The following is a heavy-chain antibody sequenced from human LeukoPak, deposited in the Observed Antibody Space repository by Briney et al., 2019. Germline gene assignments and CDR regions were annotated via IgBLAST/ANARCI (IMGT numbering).Heavy chain of an antibody. J-gene: IGHJ5*02. CDR3: AGDAVGPGLAGS. V-gene: IGHV3-11*01. CDR2: ISSSGNII. CDR1: GFTFSDYY. D-gene: IGHD1-26*01. Sequence: PGGSLTLSCAASGFTFSDYYMNWIRQTPGKGLEWISYISSSGNIIYYADSVKGRFTISRDNARNSLYLQMNSLRADDMAVYYCAGDAVGPGLAGSWGQGTLVTVS.